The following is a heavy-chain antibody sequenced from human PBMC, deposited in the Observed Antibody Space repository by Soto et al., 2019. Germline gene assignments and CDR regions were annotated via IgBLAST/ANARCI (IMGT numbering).Heavy chain of an antibody. Sequence: QVQLQESGPGLVKPSETLPLTCTVSGGSISSYYWSWIRQPPGKGLEWLGNIYYSGGTNYNPPLNSRVPLSVDTSKIQSSLKLSSVTAADTAVYFCARGIDDYIPFDYWGQGTLVAVFS. V-gene: IGHV4-59*01. CDR2: IYYSGGT. CDR3: ARGIDDYIPFDY. CDR1: GGSISSYY. D-gene: IGHD4-4*01. J-gene: IGHJ4*02.